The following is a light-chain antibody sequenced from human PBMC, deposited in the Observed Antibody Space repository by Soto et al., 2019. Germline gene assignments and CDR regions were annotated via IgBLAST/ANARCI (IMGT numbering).Light chain of an antibody. Sequence: EIVLTQSPGTLSLSPGERATLSCRASQSVSSSYLAWYLQKPGQAPRLLTYGASTRATGTPDRFSGSGSGTDFTLTISRLEPEDCAVYYCQQYGRSPYTFGQGTKLEI. CDR3: QQYGRSPYT. V-gene: IGKV3-20*01. J-gene: IGKJ2*01. CDR1: QSVSSSY. CDR2: GAS.